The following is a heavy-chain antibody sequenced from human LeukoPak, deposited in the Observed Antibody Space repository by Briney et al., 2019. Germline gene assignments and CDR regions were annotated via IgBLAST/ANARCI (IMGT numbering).Heavy chain of an antibody. CDR2: ISSSGSTI. Sequence: GGSLRLSCAASGFTFSSYEMNWVRQAPGKGLEWVSYISSSGSTIYYADSVKGRFTISRDNAKNSLYLQMNSLRAEDTAVYYCTSGLGNFDYWGQGTLVTVSS. V-gene: IGHV3-48*03. D-gene: IGHD5-12*01. J-gene: IGHJ4*02. CDR3: TSGLGNFDY. CDR1: GFTFSSYE.